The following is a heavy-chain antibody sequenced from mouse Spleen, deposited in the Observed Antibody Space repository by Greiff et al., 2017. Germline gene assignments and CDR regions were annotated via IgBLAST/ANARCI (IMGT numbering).Heavy chain of an antibody. Sequence: QVQLQQPGAELVKPGASVKLSCKASGYTFTSYWMQWVKQRPGQGLEWIGEIDPSDSYTNYNQKFKGKATLTVDTSSSTAYMQLSSLTSEDSAVYYCARCTGDWYFDVWGAGTTVTVSS. CDR3: ARCTGDWYFDV. CDR2: IDPSDSYT. J-gene: IGHJ1*01. D-gene: IGHD4-1*01. CDR1: GYTFTSYW. V-gene: IGHV1-50*01.